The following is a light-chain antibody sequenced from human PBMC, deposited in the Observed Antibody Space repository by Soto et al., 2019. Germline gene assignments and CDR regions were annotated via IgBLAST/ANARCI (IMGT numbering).Light chain of an antibody. CDR1: SSDVGGYNY. Sequence: QSVLTQPPSASGSPGQSVTISCTGTSSDVGGYNYVSWYQQYPGRAPKLMIYEVTKRPSGVPDRFSGSKSGNTASLTVSGLQAEEEGEYYCSSYAASNNFYFVFGGGTKLTVL. J-gene: IGLJ3*02. CDR3: SSYAASNNFYFV. CDR2: EVT. V-gene: IGLV2-8*01.